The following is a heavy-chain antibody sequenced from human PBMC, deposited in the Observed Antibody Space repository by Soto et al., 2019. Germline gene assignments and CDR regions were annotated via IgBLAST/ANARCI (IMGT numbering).Heavy chain of an antibody. CDR1: GGTFSSYA. CDR3: ATFSEPVYSYGSGPYSYCMDV. D-gene: IGHD3-10*01. J-gene: IGHJ6*02. Sequence: SVKVYCKASGGTFSSYAISWVRQAPGQGLEWMGGIIPIFGTANYAQKFQGRVTITADESTSTAYMELSSLRSEDTAVYYCATFSEPVYSYGSGPYSYCMDVWCQGTTVTVS. V-gene: IGHV1-69*13. CDR2: IIPIFGTA.